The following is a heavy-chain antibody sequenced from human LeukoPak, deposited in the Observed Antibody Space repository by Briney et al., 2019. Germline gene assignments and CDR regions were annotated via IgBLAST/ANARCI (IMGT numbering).Heavy chain of an antibody. CDR1: GYTFTSYA. J-gene: IGHJ4*02. V-gene: IGHV7-4-1*02. D-gene: IGHD5-18*01. CDR2: INTNTGNP. CDR3: ARDPPGGYRGYLAENDY. Sequence: GASVKVSCKASGYTFTSYAMNWVRQAPGQGLEWMGWINTNTGNPTYAQGFTGRFVFSLDTSVSTAYLQISSLKAEDTAVYYCARDPPGGYRGYLAENDYWGQGTLVTVSS.